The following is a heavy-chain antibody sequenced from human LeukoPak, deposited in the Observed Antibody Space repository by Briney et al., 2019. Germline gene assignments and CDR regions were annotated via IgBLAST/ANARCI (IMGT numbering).Heavy chain of an antibody. Sequence: APVKVSCKASGYTFTGYYMHWVRQAPGQGLEWMGWINPNSGGTNYAQKFQGRVTMTRDTSISTAYMELSRLRSDDTAVYYCARDQDDILTGYYKVRGDDAFDIWGQGTMVTVSS. CDR2: INPNSGGT. D-gene: IGHD3-9*01. CDR1: GYTFTGYY. J-gene: IGHJ3*02. CDR3: ARDQDDILTGYYKVRGDDAFDI. V-gene: IGHV1-2*02.